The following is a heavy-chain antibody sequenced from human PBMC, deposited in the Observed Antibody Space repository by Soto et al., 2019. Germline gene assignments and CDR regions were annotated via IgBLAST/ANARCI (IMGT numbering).Heavy chain of an antibody. CDR1: GGSISDYY. J-gene: IGHJ4*02. CDR3: ASGHTSGWYFSW. V-gene: IGHV4-59*01. CDR2: IYHSGST. Sequence: QVQLQESGPGLVKPSETLSLTCDVSGGSISDYYWSWIRQSPGKGLEMIGYIYHSGSTNYNPSLKSRVAMSVDMSKNQFSLKLSSVTAADTAVYYCASGHTSGWYFSWWGQGTLVTVSS. D-gene: IGHD6-19*01.